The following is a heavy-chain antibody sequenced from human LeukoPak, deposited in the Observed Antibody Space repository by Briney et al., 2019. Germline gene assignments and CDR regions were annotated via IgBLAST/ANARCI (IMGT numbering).Heavy chain of an antibody. J-gene: IGHJ4*02. D-gene: IGHD3-10*01. V-gene: IGHV4-59*01. CDR3: ARGYGSGSYNNFNQ. CDR1: GGSISSYY. CDR2: IYSNGST. Sequence: SETLSLTCTVSGGSISSYYWTWIRQPPGKGLECIGYIYSNGSTNYNPSLKSRVTISVDMSKNQFSVKLSSVTAADTAVYYCARGYGSGSYNNFNQWGQGLLVAVSS.